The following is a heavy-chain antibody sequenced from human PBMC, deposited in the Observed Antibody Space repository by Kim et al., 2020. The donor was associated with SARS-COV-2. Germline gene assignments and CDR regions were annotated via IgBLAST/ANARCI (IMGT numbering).Heavy chain of an antibody. CDR3: ARHPAPFEFDY. CDR2: T. V-gene: IGHV5-10-1*01. D-gene: IGHD3-9*01. J-gene: IGHJ4*02. Sequence: TNYSPSFQGHVTISADKSISTAYLQWSSLKASDTAMYYCARHPAPFEFDYWGQGTLVTVSS.